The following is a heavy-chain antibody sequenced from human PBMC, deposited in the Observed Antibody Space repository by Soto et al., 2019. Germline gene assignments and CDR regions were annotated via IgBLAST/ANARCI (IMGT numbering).Heavy chain of an antibody. CDR1: GGSISSSIYY. CDR2: IHYNGNT. Sequence: SETLSLTCTVSGGSISSSIYYWGWIRQPPGKGLEWIGNIHYNGNTKYSPSLKSRVTMSVDTSKNHFSLKLISVTTADTAVYFCAREGNLGRWIQPLDSWGQGTLVTVSS. V-gene: IGHV4-61*03. D-gene: IGHD2-2*03. CDR3: AREGNLGRWIQPLDS. J-gene: IGHJ4*02.